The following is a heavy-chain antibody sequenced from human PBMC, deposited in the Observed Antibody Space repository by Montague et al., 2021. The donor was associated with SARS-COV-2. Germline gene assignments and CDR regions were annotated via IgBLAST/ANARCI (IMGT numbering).Heavy chain of an antibody. CDR3: AREYYFGMDV. V-gene: IGHV3-72*01. J-gene: IGHJ6*02. CDR1: GFTFSKYS. CDR2: IRIKAYSYTI. Sequence: SPRLSCAASGFTFSKYSMNWVRQAPGKGLEWVALIRIKAYSYTIEYAASVKGRFTISRADSQNPLYLQMNSLKTDDTAVYYCAREYYFGMDVWGQGTAVTVSS.